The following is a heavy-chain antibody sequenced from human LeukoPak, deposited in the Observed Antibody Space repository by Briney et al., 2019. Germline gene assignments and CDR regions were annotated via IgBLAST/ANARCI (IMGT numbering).Heavy chain of an antibody. Sequence: PSETLSLTCTVSGGSISSGDYYWSWIRQPPGKGLEWIGYIYYSGSTYHNPSLKSRVTMSVDTSKNQFSLKLSSVTAADTAVYYCARELTYADYWGQGTLVTVSS. CDR3: ARELTYADY. D-gene: IGHD4/OR15-4a*01. CDR2: IYYSGST. CDR1: GGSISSGDYY. V-gene: IGHV4-30-4*01. J-gene: IGHJ4*02.